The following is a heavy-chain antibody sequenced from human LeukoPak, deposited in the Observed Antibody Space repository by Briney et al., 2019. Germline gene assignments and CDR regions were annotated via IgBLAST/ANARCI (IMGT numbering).Heavy chain of an antibody. CDR3: ANSAAYCGGDCYLNYYYYYYMDV. Sequence: GGSLRLSCAVSGFAFGSEAMSWVRQSPARGLEWVASISPGGGTTYYADYVKGRFTISRDNSNNSLFVQMNSLRAEDTAVYFCANSAAYCGGDCYLNYYYYYYMDVWGKGTTVTVSS. V-gene: IGHV3-23*01. J-gene: IGHJ6*03. D-gene: IGHD2-21*01. CDR2: ISPGGGTT. CDR1: GFAFGSEA.